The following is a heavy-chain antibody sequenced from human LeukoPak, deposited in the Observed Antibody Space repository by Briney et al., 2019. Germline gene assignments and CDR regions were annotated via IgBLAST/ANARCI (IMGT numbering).Heavy chain of an antibody. CDR3: ARDTGSSSWPIYYYYGMDV. J-gene: IGHJ6*02. CDR1: GFPFTTYT. V-gene: IGHV3-66*01. Sequence: PGGSLRLSCAASGFPFTTYTMAWVRQAPGKGLEWVSVIYSGGSTYYADSVKGRFTISRDNSKNTLYLQMNSLRAEDTAVYYCARDTGSSSWPIYYYYGMDVWGQGTTVTVSS. D-gene: IGHD6-13*01. CDR2: IYSGGST.